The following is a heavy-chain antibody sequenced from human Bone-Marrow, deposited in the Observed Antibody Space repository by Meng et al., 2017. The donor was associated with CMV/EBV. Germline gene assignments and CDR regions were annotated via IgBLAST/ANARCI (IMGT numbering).Heavy chain of an antibody. CDR1: GFTFSSYS. J-gene: IGHJ6*02. CDR3: ARTIGDIVVVPAAMEVYYYYGMDV. V-gene: IGHV3-21*01. D-gene: IGHD2-2*01. CDR2: ISSSSSYI. Sequence: GESLKISSAASGFTFSSYSMNWVRQAPGKGLEWVSSISSSSSYIYYADSVKGRFTISRDNAKNSLYLQMNSLRAEDTAVYYCARTIGDIVVVPAAMEVYYYYGMDVWGQGTTVTVSS.